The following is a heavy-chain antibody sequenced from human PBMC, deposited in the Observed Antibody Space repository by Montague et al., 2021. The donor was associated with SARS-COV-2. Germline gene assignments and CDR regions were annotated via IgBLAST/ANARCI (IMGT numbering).Heavy chain of an antibody. CDR3: AKDARKWELLPSYWYFDL. CDR1: GFIFDDYA. CDR2: ITWKSGRI. V-gene: IGHV3-9*01. D-gene: IGHD1-26*01. J-gene: IGHJ2*01. Sequence: SLRLSCAASGFIFDDYAMHWVRQAPGKGLEWVSGITWKSGRIAYADSVKGQFTVSRDNAKNSLYLQMNSLRAEDTALYYCAKDARKWELLPSYWYFDLWGRGTLVTVSS.